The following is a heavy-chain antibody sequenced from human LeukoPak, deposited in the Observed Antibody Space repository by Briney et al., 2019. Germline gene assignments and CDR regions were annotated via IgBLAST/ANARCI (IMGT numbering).Heavy chain of an antibody. CDR3: ARLPDLDY. J-gene: IGHJ4*02. Sequence: PGGSLRLSRAASGFTFSSYAMHWVRQAPGKGLEWVAVISYDGSNKYYADSVEGRFTISRDNSKNTLYLQMNSLRAEDTAVYYCARLPDLDYWGQGTLVTVSS. D-gene: IGHD1-14*01. CDR1: GFTFSSYA. V-gene: IGHV3-30-3*01. CDR2: ISYDGSNK.